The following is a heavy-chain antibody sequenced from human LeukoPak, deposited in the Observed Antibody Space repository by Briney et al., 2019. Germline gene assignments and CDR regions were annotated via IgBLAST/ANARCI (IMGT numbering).Heavy chain of an antibody. Sequence: GGSLRLSCAASGFTFSSYGMHWVRQAPGKGLEWVAVIWYDGSNKYYADSVKGRFTISRDNSKNTLYLQMNSLRAEDTAVYYCARDAVDSSSWYLGSYYYYYCGMDVWGQGTTVTVSS. V-gene: IGHV3-33*01. CDR2: IWYDGSNK. D-gene: IGHD6-13*01. CDR3: ARDAVDSSSWYLGSYYYYYCGMDV. J-gene: IGHJ6*02. CDR1: GFTFSSYG.